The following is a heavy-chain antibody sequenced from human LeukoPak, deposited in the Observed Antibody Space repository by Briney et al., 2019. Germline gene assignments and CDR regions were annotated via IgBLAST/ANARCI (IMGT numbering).Heavy chain of an antibody. Sequence: SVTVSCKASGYTFTGYYMHWVRQAPGQGGEWMGWINTKSGGTNYVQKFQGWVTMTRDTSISTAYIELSTLRSDDTAVYYCARDLRGHFVWLSEYYFDYWGQGTRLTLSS. CDR3: ARDLRGHFVWLSEYYFDY. J-gene: IGHJ4*02. CDR1: GYTFTGYY. V-gene: IGHV1-2*04. D-gene: IGHD3-9*01. CDR2: INTKSGGT.